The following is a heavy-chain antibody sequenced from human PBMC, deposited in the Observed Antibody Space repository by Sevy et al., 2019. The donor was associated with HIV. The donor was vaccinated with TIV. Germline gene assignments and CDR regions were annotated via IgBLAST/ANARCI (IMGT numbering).Heavy chain of an antibody. V-gene: IGHV3-23*01. J-gene: IGHJ3*02. CDR3: AKVAVAGSVRVAAFDI. CDR1: GFTFSSYV. D-gene: IGHD6-19*01. Sequence: GGSLRLSCAASGFTFSSYVMSWVRQAPGKGLEWVSGVTTSGNTYYADSVKGRFTISRDNSKDTLLLQMNSLTAEDTAVYYCAKVAVAGSVRVAAFDIWGQGTMVTVSS. CDR2: VTTSGNT.